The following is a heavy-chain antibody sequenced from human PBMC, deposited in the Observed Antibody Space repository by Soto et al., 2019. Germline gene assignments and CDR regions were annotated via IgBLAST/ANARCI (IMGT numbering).Heavy chain of an antibody. J-gene: IGHJ4*02. Sequence: EVQLVESGGGLVQPGGSLRLSCVASGFALSNYWINWVRQAPGKGLEWVANIKQDGSEKNYVDSVKGRFTISRDNARNSLYLQMNSLRAEDTAAYYCATETSTWGYWGQGTLVAVSS. CDR2: IKQDGSEK. CDR1: GFALSNYW. V-gene: IGHV3-7*05. D-gene: IGHD7-27*01. CDR3: ATETSTWGY.